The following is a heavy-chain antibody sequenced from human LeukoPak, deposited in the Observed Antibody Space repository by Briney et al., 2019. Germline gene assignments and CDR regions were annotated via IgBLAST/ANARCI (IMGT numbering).Heavy chain of an antibody. J-gene: IGHJ4*02. CDR1: GYSISTAYY. V-gene: IGHV4-38-2*02. D-gene: IGHD7-27*01. CDR3: AGVPGDY. CDR2: IHFSGSI. Sequence: SETLSLTCSVSGYSISTAYYWGWIRQPPGKGLEWIGTIHFSGSIYFNPSLKSRVTISRDTSKNQFSLRLSSVTAADSAVYYCAGVPGDYWGQGTLVTVSS.